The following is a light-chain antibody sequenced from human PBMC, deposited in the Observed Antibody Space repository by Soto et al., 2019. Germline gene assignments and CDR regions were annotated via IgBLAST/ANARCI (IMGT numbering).Light chain of an antibody. Sequence: QSALTQPRSVSGSPGQSVTISCTGTSSDVGVYNYVSWYQQHPGKAPKLIIYDVTKRPSGVPDRFSGSKSGNTASLTISGLQAEDEADYYCSSYTTSSTRVFGPGTKLTVL. CDR3: SSYTTSSTRV. CDR2: DVT. J-gene: IGLJ1*01. V-gene: IGLV2-11*01. CDR1: SSDVGVYNY.